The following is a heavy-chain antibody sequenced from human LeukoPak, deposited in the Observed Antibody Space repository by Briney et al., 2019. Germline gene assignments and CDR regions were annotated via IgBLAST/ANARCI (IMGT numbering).Heavy chain of an antibody. J-gene: IGHJ4*02. D-gene: IGHD1-26*01. CDR1: GFTSSSYA. V-gene: IGHV3-30-3*01. Sequence: GGSLRLSCAASGFTSSSYAMHWVRQAPGKGLEWVAVISYDGSNKYYADSVKGRFTISRDNSKNTLYLQMNSLRAEDTAVYYCARDRARSGSPDYWGQGTLVAVSS. CDR3: ARDRARSGSPDY. CDR2: ISYDGSNK.